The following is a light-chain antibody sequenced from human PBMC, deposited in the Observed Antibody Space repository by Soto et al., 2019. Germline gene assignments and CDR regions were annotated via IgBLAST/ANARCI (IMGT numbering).Light chain of an antibody. Sequence: DIPMTQSPSTLSASVGDRVTITCRASQTISSGLAWYQQKPGKAPKVLIYDASTLESGVPSRFSGSGSGTKFTITIRSLKPDDFANYYCQQYKSYKKFCQGPKVDIK. CDR1: QTISSG. J-gene: IGKJ1*01. CDR2: DAS. V-gene: IGKV1-5*01. CDR3: QQYKSYKK.